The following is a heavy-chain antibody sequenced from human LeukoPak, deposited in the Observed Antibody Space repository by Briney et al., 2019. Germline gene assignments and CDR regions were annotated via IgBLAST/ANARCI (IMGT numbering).Heavy chain of an antibody. CDR3: ARDRSLGVWYFDL. CDR1: GGSISSYY. J-gene: IGHJ2*01. V-gene: IGHV4-59*12. CDR2: IYYSGST. Sequence: SETLSLTCTVSGGSISSYYWSWIRQPPGKGLEWIGYIYYSGSTNYNPSPKSRVTISVDTSKNQFSLKLSSVTAADTAVYYCARDRSLGVWYFDLWGRGTLVTVSS.